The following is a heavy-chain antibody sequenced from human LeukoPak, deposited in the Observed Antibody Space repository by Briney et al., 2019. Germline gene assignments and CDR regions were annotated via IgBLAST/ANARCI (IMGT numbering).Heavy chain of an antibody. Sequence: SSETLSLTCTVSGYSISSGYYWGWIRQPPGKGLEWIGNIYPTGSTYYNPSLKSRVTISVDTSKNQFSLKVSSVSAADTAVYYCARAYSSSWYWNWFDPWGQGTLVTVSS. J-gene: IGHJ5*02. V-gene: IGHV4-38-2*02. CDR2: IYPTGST. D-gene: IGHD6-13*01. CDR1: GYSISSGYY. CDR3: ARAYSSSWYWNWFDP.